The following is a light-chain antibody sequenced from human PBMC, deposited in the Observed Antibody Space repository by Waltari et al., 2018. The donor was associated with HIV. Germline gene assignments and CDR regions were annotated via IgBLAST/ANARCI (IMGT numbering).Light chain of an antibody. V-gene: IGKV1-5*03. CDR1: HNVGDW. J-gene: IGKJ2*01. Sequence: DIQMNQSPFPLSASIGDRVPLTCRASHNVGDWLAWYQQKPGKAPSLLISKASTLESGVPTNFSGSGSGTYFTLTISGLRPDDFATYYCQQYSSFPVTFGQGTKL. CDR2: KAS. CDR3: QQYSSFPVT.